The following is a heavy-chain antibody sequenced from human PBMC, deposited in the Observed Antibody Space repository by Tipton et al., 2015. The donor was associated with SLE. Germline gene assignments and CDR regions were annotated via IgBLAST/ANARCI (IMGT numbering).Heavy chain of an antibody. V-gene: IGHV4-39*01. Sequence: TLSLTCTVSGGSVSISTSYWGWIRQPPGKGLEWIGNIDYNRNTYYKPSLKSRVTISVDTSKNQFSLELTSVTAADTAVYYCARRNSFLPPDYWGQGTLVAVSS. J-gene: IGHJ4*02. CDR1: GGSVSISTSY. CDR3: ARRNSFLPPDY. CDR2: IDYNRNT. D-gene: IGHD1-14*01.